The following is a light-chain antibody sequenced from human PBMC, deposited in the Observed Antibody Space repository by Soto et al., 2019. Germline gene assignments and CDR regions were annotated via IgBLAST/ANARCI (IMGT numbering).Light chain of an antibody. CDR3: CSYAGSGTLV. CDR1: SSDVGSYNF. CDR2: EGI. V-gene: IGLV2-23*01. J-gene: IGLJ3*02. Sequence: QSVLTQPASVSGSPGQSITISCTGTSSDVGSYNFVSWYQQHPGKAPKLIIYEGIERPSGVSHRFSGSKSGNTASLTISGLQAEDEADYYCCSYAGSGTLVFGGGTQLTVL.